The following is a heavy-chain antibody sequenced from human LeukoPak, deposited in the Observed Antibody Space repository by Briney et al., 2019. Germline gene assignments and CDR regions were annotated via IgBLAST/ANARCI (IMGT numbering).Heavy chain of an antibody. V-gene: IGHV1-18*01. J-gene: IGHJ5*02. Sequence: EASVNVSCTASGYTFTSYGISWVRQAPGQGLEWMGWISAYNGNTNYAQKLQGRVTMTTDTSTSTAYMELRSLRSDDTAVYYCARDGRSYCSSTSCYSTFDPWGQGTLVTVSS. CDR3: ARDGRSYCSSTSCYSTFDP. CDR2: ISAYNGNT. D-gene: IGHD2-2*01. CDR1: GYTFTSYG.